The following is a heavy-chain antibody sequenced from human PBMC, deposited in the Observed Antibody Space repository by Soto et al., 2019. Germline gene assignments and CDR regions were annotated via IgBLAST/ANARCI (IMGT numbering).Heavy chain of an antibody. CDR1: GYTFTSYD. CDR2: MNPNSGNT. D-gene: IGHD6-25*01. J-gene: IGHJ6*03. CDR3: ARAVNPATYYYYYMDV. Sequence: QVQLVQSGAEVKKPGASVKVSCKASGYTFTSYDINWVRQATGQGLEWMGWMNPNSGNTGYAQKFQGRVTMTRNTSISTAYIELSSLRSEDTAVYYCARAVNPATYYYYYMDVWGKGTTVTVSS. V-gene: IGHV1-8*01.